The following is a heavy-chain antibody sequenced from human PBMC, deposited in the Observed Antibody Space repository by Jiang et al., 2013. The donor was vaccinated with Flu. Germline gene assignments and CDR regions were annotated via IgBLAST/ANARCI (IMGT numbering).Heavy chain of an antibody. J-gene: IGHJ4*02. CDR2: IYNSGST. Sequence: GPGLVKPSETLSLTCTVSGASIKSGGYYWSWIRQHPGKGLEWIGYIYNSGSTDYNPSLKSRLFISVDTSKNQFSLKLSSVTAADTAVYYCASGYYYDSSGYYPLFEYWGQGMLVTVSA. D-gene: IGHD3-22*01. CDR1: GASIKSGGYY. V-gene: IGHV4-31*03. CDR3: ASGYYYDSSGYYPLFEY.